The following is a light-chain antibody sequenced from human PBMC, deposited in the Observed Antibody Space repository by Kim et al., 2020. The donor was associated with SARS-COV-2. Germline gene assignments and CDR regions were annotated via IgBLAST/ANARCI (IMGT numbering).Light chain of an antibody. J-gene: IGLJ2*01. CDR2: GNS. Sequence: VTISCTGSSSNIGAGYDVHWYQQLPGTAPKLLIYGNSNRPSGVPDRFSGSKSGTSASLAITGLQAEDEADYYCQSYDSSLSGYVVFGGWTQLTVL. CDR1: SSNIGAGYD. CDR3: QSYDSSLSGYVV. V-gene: IGLV1-40*01.